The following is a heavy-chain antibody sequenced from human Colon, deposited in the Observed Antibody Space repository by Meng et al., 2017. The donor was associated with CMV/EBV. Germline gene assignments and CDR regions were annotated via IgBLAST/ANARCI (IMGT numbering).Heavy chain of an antibody. Sequence: GSISRSNWWSWVRQSPGKGMEWIGEIFHSGSTNYNPSLNSRVTMSVDKSKNQFFLNLTSVTAADTALYYCAINVHDKRWTREADVDYWGQGTLVTVSS. J-gene: IGHJ4*02. CDR2: IFHSGST. D-gene: IGHD3-22*01. V-gene: IGHV4-4*02. CDR1: GSISRSNW. CDR3: AINVHDKRWTREADVDY.